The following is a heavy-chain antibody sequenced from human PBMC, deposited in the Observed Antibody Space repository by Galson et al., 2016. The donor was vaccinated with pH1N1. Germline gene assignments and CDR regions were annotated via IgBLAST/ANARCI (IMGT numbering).Heavy chain of an antibody. Sequence: VKVSCKAFGGSFISWVRQAPGQGLEWMGGIITMFGTSNYAQKFQGSVTITTDESRSTAYMEFRSVRFEDTAVYFCAKSSHPWAQFDSWGQGTLVTVSS. CDR1: GGSF. V-gene: IGHV1-69*05. CDR2: IITMFGTS. CDR3: AKSSHPWAQFDS. J-gene: IGHJ4*02.